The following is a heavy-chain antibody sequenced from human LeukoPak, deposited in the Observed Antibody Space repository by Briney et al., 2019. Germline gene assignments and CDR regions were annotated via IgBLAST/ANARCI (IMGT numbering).Heavy chain of an antibody. Sequence: GGSLRLSCAASGFTFSSYGMHWVRQAPGKGLEWVAFIRYDGSNKYYADSVKGRFTISRDNSKNTLYLQMNSLRAEDTAVYYCAKASLWSGYYPPFDPWGQGTLVTVSS. CDR2: IRYDGSNK. V-gene: IGHV3-30*02. D-gene: IGHD3-3*01. J-gene: IGHJ5*02. CDR3: AKASLWSGYYPPFDP. CDR1: GFTFSSYG.